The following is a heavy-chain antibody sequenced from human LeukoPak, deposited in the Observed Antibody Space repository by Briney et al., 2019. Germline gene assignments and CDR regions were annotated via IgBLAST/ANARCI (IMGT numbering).Heavy chain of an antibody. CDR1: GGTFSSYA. V-gene: IGHV1-69*05. Sequence: PRASVKVSCKASGGTFSSYAISWVRQAPGQGLEWLGRIIPIFGTANYAQKLQGRVTMTTDTSTSTAYMELRSLRSDDTAVYYCARDWGDSSGYYYLRFDYWGQGTLVTVSS. CDR3: ARDWGDSSGYYYLRFDY. D-gene: IGHD3-22*01. J-gene: IGHJ4*02. CDR2: IIPIFGTA.